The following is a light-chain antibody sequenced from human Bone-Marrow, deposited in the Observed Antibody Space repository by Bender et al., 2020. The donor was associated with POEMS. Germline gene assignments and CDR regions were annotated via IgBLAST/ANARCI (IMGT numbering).Light chain of an antibody. V-gene: IGLV1-47*01. Sequence: QSVLTQPPSASGTPGQRVTISCSGSSSNIGSNYVYWYQQLPGTAPKVLIYRNDQRPPGVPDRFSGSRSGTSASLAISGLQSEDEADYYCAVWDDSLNGWVFGGGTKLTVL. CDR1: SSNIGSNY. J-gene: IGLJ3*02. CDR2: RND. CDR3: AVWDDSLNGWV.